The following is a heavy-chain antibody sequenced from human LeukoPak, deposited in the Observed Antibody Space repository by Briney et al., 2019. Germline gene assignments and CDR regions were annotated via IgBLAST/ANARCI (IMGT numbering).Heavy chain of an antibody. CDR3: ARAPLDYDILTGYLDY. CDR1: GYTFTGYY. D-gene: IGHD3-9*01. V-gene: IGHV1-46*01. J-gene: IGHJ4*02. Sequence: GASVKVSCKASGYTFTGYYMHWVRQAPGQGLEWMGIINPSGGSTSYAQKFQGRVTMTRDTSTSTVYMELSSLRSEDTAVYYCARAPLDYDILTGYLDYWGQGTLVTVSS. CDR2: INPSGGST.